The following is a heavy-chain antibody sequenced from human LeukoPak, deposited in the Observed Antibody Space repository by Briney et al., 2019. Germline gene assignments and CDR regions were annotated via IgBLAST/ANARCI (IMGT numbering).Heavy chain of an antibody. V-gene: IGHV1-18*01. CDR3: ARDVQAYCGGDCYDYYYMDV. CDR2: ISAYNGNT. D-gene: IGHD2-21*02. CDR1: GYTFTSYG. Sequence: ASVKVSCKASGYTFTSYGITWVRQAPGQGLEWMAWISAYNGNTNYAQKLQGRVTMTTDTSTSTAYMELRSLRSDDTAVYYCARDVQAYCGGDCYDYYYMDVWGKGTTVTVSS. J-gene: IGHJ6*03.